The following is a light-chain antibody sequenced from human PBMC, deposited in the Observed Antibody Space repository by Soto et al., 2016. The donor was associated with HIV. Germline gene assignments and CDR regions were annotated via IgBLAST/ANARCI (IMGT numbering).Light chain of an antibody. V-gene: IGLV3-21*03. CDR3: QVWDRSSDHVV. CDR2: DDS. CDR1: NIGSQS. Sequence: SYVLTQPPSVSVALGKTATITCGGDNIGSQSVHWHQQRPGQAPILVVFDDSDRPSRIPDRFSGSKSGNTATLSIIRVEAGDEADYYCQVWDRSSDHVVFGGGTKGVRP. J-gene: IGLJ2*01.